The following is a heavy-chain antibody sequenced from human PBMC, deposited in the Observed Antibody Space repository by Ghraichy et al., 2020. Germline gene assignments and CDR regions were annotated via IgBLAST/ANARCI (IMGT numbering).Heavy chain of an antibody. V-gene: IGHV3-72*01. CDR2: IRNKVNSYTT. CDR1: GFSFSDHY. D-gene: IGHD4-17*01. Sequence: GSLRLSCAASGFSFSDHYMDWVRQAPGKGLEWVGRIRNKVNSYTTFYAASVKGRFIISRDASTNSLYLLMDSLKTEDTAVYYCARGPGGAAPYGDSVYYYGLDVWGRGTTVTVSS. J-gene: IGHJ6*02. CDR3: ARGPGGAAPYGDSVYYYGLDV.